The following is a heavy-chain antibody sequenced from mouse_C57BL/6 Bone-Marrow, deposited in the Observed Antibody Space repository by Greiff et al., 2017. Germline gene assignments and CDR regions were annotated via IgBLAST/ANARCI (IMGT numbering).Heavy chain of an antibody. Sequence: EVKLMESGGDLVKPGGSLKLSCAASGFTFSSYGMSWVRQTPDKRLEWVATISSGGSYTYYPDSVKGRFPISRDNAKNTLYLQMSSLKSEDTAMYYCARARWLQQYFDVWGTGSTVTGSP. CDR2: ISSGGSYT. V-gene: IGHV5-6*01. J-gene: IGHJ1*03. D-gene: IGHD2-3*01. CDR3: ARARWLQQYFDV. CDR1: GFTFSSYG.